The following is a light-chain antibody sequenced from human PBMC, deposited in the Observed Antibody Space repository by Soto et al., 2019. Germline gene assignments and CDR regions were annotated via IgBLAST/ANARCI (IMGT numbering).Light chain of an antibody. CDR1: QSISTW. Sequence: DIQMTQSPSTLSASVGERVTITCRASQSISTWLAWYQQKPGKAPNLLIYKASNLNSGVPSRFSGSGSGTEFTLAISSLQPDHFATYYCQQYYSYWTFGQGTKVEIK. CDR3: QQYYSYWT. J-gene: IGKJ1*01. CDR2: KAS. V-gene: IGKV1-5*03.